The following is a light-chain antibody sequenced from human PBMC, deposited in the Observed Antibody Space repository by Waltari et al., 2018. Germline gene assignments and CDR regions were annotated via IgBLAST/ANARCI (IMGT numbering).Light chain of an antibody. CDR3: QQYNSYGT. J-gene: IGKJ1*01. CDR2: KAS. V-gene: IGKV1-5*03. CDR1: QSISSW. Sequence: DIQMTQSPSTLSASVGDRVIITCRASQSISSWLAWYQQKPGKAPKLLIYKASSLESGVPSRFSGSGSGTEFTLTISSLQPDDFATYYCQQYNSYGTFGQGTKVEIK.